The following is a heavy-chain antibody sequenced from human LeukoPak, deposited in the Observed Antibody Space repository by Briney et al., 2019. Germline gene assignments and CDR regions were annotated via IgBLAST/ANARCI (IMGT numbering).Heavy chain of an antibody. V-gene: IGHV1-3*01. D-gene: IGHD2-15*01. J-gene: IGHJ4*02. Sequence: ASVKVSCKASGYTFTSYAMHWVRQAPGQRLEWMGRINAGNGNTKYSQKFQGRVTITRDTSASTAYMELSSLRSEDTAVYYCARDGIRYCSGGSCCPFVYRGQGTLVTVSS. CDR3: ARDGIRYCSGGSCCPFVY. CDR2: INAGNGNT. CDR1: GYTFTSYA.